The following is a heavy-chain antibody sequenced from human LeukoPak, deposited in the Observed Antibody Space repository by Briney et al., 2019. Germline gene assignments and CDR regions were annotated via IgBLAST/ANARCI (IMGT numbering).Heavy chain of an antibody. V-gene: IGHV4-34*01. J-gene: IGHJ4*02. D-gene: IGHD3-3*01. CDR2: INHSGST. CDR3: AAAFGSGYYYDFDY. CDR1: GGSFSGYY. Sequence: PSETLSLTCAVYGGSFSGYYWSWIRQLPGKGLEWIGEINHSGSTNYNPSLKSRVTISVDTSKNQFPLKLSSVTAADTAVYYCAAAFGSGYYYDFDYWGQGTLVAVSS.